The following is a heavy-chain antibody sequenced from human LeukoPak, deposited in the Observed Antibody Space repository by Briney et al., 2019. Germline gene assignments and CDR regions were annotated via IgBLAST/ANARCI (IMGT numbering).Heavy chain of an antibody. V-gene: IGHV3-23*01. D-gene: IGHD6-19*01. J-gene: IGHJ4*02. CDR3: AKAVLKYSSGWGPGGDY. CDR1: GFTFSSYA. CDR2: ISGSGGST. Sequence: PGGSLRLSCAASGFTFSSYAMSWVRQAPAKRLHCVSAISGSGGSTYYPDSVQGRFTISRDNSKNTLYLQMNSLRAEDTAVYYCAKAVLKYSSGWGPGGDYWGQGTLVTVSS.